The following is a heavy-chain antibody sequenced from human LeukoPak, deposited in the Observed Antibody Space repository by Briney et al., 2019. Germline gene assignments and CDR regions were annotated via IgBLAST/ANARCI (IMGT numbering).Heavy chain of an antibody. Sequence: SQTLSLTCTVSGGSITRGGHYWSWIRQHPGKALEWIGYVYYTGNTYCSPSLKSRATISVDTSKNQFSLKLTSVTAADTAVYYCARGEYYYDGGYWGQGTLVTVSS. CDR1: GGSITRGGHY. J-gene: IGHJ4*02. V-gene: IGHV4-31*03. D-gene: IGHD3-22*01. CDR2: VYYTGNT. CDR3: ARGEYYYDGGY.